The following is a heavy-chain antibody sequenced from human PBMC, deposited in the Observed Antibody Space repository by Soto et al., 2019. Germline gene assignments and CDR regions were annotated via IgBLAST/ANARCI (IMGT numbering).Heavy chain of an antibody. CDR3: ARVSSGGPTYYFDY. V-gene: IGHV1-69*06. CDR2: IIPIFGTA. J-gene: IGHJ4*02. D-gene: IGHD1-1*01. Sequence: WASVKVSCKASGGTFSSYAISWVRPAPGQGLEWMGGIIPIFGTANYAQKFQGRVTITADKSTSTAYMELSSLRSEDTAVYYCARVSSGGPTYYFDYWGQGTLVTVSS. CDR1: GGTFSSYA.